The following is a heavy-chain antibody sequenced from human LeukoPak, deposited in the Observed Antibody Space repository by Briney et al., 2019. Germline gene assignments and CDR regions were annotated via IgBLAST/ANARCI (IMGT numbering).Heavy chain of an antibody. J-gene: IGHJ4*02. CDR1: GFPFNSYW. Sequence: GGSLRLSCAASGFPFNSYWMSWVRQAPGKGLEWVANIKQDGSDKYYVDSVKGRFTISRDNAKNSLYLQLNSLRADDTAVYYCARLTGTTGFDYWGQGTLVIVSS. V-gene: IGHV3-7*01. CDR3: ARLTGTTGFDY. D-gene: IGHD1-1*01. CDR2: IKQDGSDK.